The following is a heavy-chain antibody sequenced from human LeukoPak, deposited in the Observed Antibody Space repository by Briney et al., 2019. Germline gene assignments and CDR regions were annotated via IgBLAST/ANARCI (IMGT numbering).Heavy chain of an antibody. CDR3: AKVGQNYHILTYYFDY. CDR2: ISGSGEST. Sequence: QSRGSLRLSCAVSGFTFRSYDMSWVRQAPGKGLEWVSGISGSGESTYYANSVKGRFTISRDTSKNALYLHMNSLRVEDTAVYYCAKVGQNYHILTYYFDYWGQGTLVTVSS. CDR1: GFTFRSYD. D-gene: IGHD3-9*01. V-gene: IGHV3-23*01. J-gene: IGHJ4*02.